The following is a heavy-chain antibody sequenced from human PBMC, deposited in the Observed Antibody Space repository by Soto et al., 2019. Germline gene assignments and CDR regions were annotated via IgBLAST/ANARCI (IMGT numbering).Heavy chain of an antibody. CDR2: IYYSGST. CDR3: AREGIRDYGDYPWYFDL. J-gene: IGHJ2*01. D-gene: IGHD4-17*01. CDR1: GGSISSGDYY. Sequence: QVQLQESGPGLVKPSQTLSLTCTVSGGSISSGDYYWSWIRQPPGKGLEWIGYIYYSGSTYYNPSLKSRVTISVDTSKNQFSLKLSSVTAADTAVYYCAREGIRDYGDYPWYFDLWGRGTLVTVSS. V-gene: IGHV4-30-4*01.